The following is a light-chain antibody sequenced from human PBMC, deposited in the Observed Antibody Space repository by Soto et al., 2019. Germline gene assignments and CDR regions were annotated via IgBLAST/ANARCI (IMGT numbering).Light chain of an antibody. V-gene: IGLV2-8*01. CDR1: SSDVGGYNY. CDR3: SSYAGSNNLV. CDR2: EVS. Sequence: QSALTQPPSASGSPGQSVTISCTGTSSDVGGYNYVSWYQQQPGKAPKLMIYEVSKQPSGVPDRFSGSKSGNTASLTVSGLQAEDEADYYCSSYAGSNNLVFGGGTKLTVL. J-gene: IGLJ2*01.